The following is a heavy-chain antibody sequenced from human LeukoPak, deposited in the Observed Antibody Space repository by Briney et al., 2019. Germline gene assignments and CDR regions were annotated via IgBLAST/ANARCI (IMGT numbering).Heavy chain of an antibody. D-gene: IGHD6-19*01. V-gene: IGHV3-7*01. CDR3: ARVGSGEGMD. Sequence: GGSLRLSCAASGFTFSSHWMSWVRQAPGKGLEWVANIKEDGSEKYYGDSVKGRFTISRDNAKKSLYLQMNSLRAEDTAVYYCARVGSGEGMDLGQGTLVTVSS. J-gene: IGHJ4*02. CDR2: IKEDGSEK. CDR1: GFTFSSHW.